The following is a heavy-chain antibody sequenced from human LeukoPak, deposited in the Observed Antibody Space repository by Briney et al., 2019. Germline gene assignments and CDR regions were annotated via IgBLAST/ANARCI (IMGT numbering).Heavy chain of an antibody. CDR3: AIPPLSGTGSSRPLAEMDV. V-gene: IGHV3-48*04. D-gene: IGHD3-10*01. Sequence: GGSLRLSCAASGFRFSSYSMNWVRQAPGKGLEWISYNSHTGSTMSYADSVKGRFTISRDNARNSLHLQMNSLRAEDTAVYYCAIPPLSGTGSSRPLAEMDVWGQGTTVTVSS. CDR1: GFRFSSYS. CDR2: NSHTGSTM. J-gene: IGHJ6*02.